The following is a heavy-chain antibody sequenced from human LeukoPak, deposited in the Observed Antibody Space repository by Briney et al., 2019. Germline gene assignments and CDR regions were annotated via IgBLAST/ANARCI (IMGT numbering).Heavy chain of an antibody. V-gene: IGHV3-33*01. J-gene: IGHJ4*02. Sequence: PGESLRLSCAASGFTLSTYGMHWVRQAPGKGLEWVAVIWYDGTNKFYADSVKGRFTISRDNSKNTLYLQMNSLRVEDTAVYYCARDPEAHDSSGYLFDYWGQGTLVTVSS. CDR3: ARDPEAHDSSGYLFDY. CDR2: IWYDGTNK. CDR1: GFTLSTYG. D-gene: IGHD3-22*01.